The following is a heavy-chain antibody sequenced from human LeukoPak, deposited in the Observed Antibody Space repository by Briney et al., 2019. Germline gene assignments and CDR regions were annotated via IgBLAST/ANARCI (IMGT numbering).Heavy chain of an antibody. V-gene: IGHV3-7*05. J-gene: IGHJ4*02. CDR1: GFTYSSYW. Sequence: GGSLRLSCAASGFTYSSYWMTWVRQAPGKGPEWVANIKQDGSQKYYVDSLKARFTISRDNAKNSLYLQMSSLRAEDTAVYYCARAARYDTGWHGVWDYWGQGTLVTVSS. CDR2: IKQDGSQK. CDR3: ARAARYDTGWHGVWDY. D-gene: IGHD6-19*01.